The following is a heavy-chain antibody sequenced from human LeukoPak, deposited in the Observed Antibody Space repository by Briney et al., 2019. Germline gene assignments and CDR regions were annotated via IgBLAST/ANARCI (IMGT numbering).Heavy chain of an antibody. V-gene: IGHV3-53*01. CDR1: GFTVSSNY. Sequence: GGSLRLSCAASGFTVSSNYMSWVRQAPGKGLEWVSVIYSGGSTYYAETVKGRFTISRDNSKNALYLEMNSLRAEDTAVYYCARARISGIHDYYYGMDVWGQGTTVTVSS. CDR2: IYSGGST. CDR3: ARARISGIHDYYYGMDV. J-gene: IGHJ6*02. D-gene: IGHD1-20*01.